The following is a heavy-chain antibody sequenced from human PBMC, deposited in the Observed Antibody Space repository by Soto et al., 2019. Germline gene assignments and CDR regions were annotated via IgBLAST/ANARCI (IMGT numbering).Heavy chain of an antibody. CDR3: ARSVGGFLAEYYYGMDV. V-gene: IGHV1-69*13. Sequence: SGKGCFKASGGTFSSYAISLVRQAPGQGLEWMGGIIPIFGTANYAQKFQGRVTITADESTSTAYMELSSLRSEDTAVYYCARSVGGFLAEYYYGMDVWGQGTTVTVSS. CDR2: IIPIFGTA. D-gene: IGHD3-3*01. CDR1: GGTFSSYA. J-gene: IGHJ6*01.